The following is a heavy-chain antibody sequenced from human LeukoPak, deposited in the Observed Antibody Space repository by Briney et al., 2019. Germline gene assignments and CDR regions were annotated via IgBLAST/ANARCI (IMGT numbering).Heavy chain of an antibody. J-gene: IGHJ4*02. CDR3: ASARGSNYGSLGD. D-gene: IGHD5-18*01. CDR1: GFTFSNCA. V-gene: IGHV3-23*01. CDR2: ISGSGPTT. Sequence: PGGSLRLSCAASGFTFSNCAMSWVRQAPGKGLEWVSVISGSGPTTFYADSVKGRFTISRDNSKNTLYLQMNSLRAEDTAVYYCASARGSNYGSLGDWGQGTLVTVSS.